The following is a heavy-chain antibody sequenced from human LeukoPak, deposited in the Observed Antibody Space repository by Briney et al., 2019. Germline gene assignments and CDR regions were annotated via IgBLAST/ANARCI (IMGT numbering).Heavy chain of an antibody. CDR1: GFTFSSYS. D-gene: IGHD5-12*01. CDR2: IFPSGGEI. J-gene: IGHJ4*02. V-gene: IGHV3-21*01. Sequence: GGSLRLSCAASGFTFSSYSMNWVRQPPGKGLEWVSSIFPSGGEIHYADSVRGRFTISRDNAKNTVYLQMNSLRAEDTAVYYCVRDCSAYDNAFDSWGQGTLVTVSS. CDR3: VRDCSAYDNAFDS.